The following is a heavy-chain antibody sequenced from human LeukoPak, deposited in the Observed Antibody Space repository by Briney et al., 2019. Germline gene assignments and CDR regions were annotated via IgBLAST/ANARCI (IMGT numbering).Heavy chain of an antibody. J-gene: IGHJ3*02. D-gene: IGHD6-13*01. CDR3: VTAAGWDAFDI. CDR2: MNPNSGNT. CDR1: GYTFTSCD. V-gene: IGHV1-8*01. Sequence: ASVKVSCKASGYTFTSCDINWVRQATGQGLEWMGWMNPNSGNTGYAQKVQGRVTMTRNTSISTAYMELRSLRSEDTAVYYCVTAAGWDAFDIWGQGTMVTVSS.